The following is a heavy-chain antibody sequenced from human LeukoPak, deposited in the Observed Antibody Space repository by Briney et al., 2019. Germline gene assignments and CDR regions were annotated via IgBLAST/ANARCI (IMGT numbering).Heavy chain of an antibody. Sequence: PGGSLRLSCKASGFTFSSYIMNWVRQAPGKGLEWVSYISSSSGTIYYADSVKGRFTISRDNAKNSLYLQMSSLRDEDTAVYYCARDDSCSGGSCYSAQLDYWGQGNLVTVSS. V-gene: IGHV3-48*02. CDR1: GFTFSSYI. D-gene: IGHD2-15*01. J-gene: IGHJ4*02. CDR2: ISSSSGTI. CDR3: ARDDSCSGGSCYSAQLDY.